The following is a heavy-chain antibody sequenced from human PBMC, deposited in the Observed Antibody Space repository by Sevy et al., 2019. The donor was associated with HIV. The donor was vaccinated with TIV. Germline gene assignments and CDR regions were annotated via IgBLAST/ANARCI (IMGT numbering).Heavy chain of an antibody. J-gene: IGHJ5*01. V-gene: IGHV4-39*02. CDR2: MHYGGNT. CDR3: VRDHHLRGLQWFDS. D-gene: IGHD3-16*01. Sequence: SETQSLTCTASGGSLISPTFYWGWVRQPPGERLEWIAAMHYGGNTYYNPSLKNRLAMSMDTSKNQFSLKLTSVTAADAAVYHCVRDHHLRGLQWFDSWGLGALVTVSS. CDR1: GGSLISPTFY.